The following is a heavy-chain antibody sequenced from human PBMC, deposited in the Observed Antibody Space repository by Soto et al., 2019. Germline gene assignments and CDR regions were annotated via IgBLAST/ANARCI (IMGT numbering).Heavy chain of an antibody. V-gene: IGHV5-10-1*01. CDR3: ARHFYDASDYRGGAY. Sequence: PGESLKISCHGSGYSFRNYRISWLRQVPGKGLEWMGRIPPIDSSTNYSPSFQGHVVISVDTSTNTATLQWSSLKASDTAIYYCARHFYDASDYRGGAYWGQGTLVTVSS. D-gene: IGHD3-22*01. CDR1: GYSFRNYR. J-gene: IGHJ4*02. CDR2: IPPIDSST.